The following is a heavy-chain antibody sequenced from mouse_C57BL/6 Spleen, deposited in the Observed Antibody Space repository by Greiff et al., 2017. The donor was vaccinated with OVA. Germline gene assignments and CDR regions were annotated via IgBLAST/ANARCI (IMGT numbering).Heavy chain of an antibody. J-gene: IGHJ4*01. Sequence: VKVVESGPGLVQPSQSLSITCTVSGFSLTSYGVHWVRQSPGKGLEWLGVIWSGGSTDYNAAFISRLSISKDNSKSQVFFKMNSLQADDTAIYYCASHNWDDAMDYWGQGTSVTVSS. D-gene: IGHD4-1*01. CDR1: GFSLTSYG. CDR2: IWSGGST. V-gene: IGHV2-2*01. CDR3: ASHNWDDAMDY.